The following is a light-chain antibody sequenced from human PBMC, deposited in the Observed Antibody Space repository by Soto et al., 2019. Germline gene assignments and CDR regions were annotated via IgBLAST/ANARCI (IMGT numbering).Light chain of an antibody. J-gene: IGKJ4*01. CDR2: DAS. V-gene: IGKV1-5*01. CDR1: QSNSSW. CDR3: QQYNSFPLA. Sequence: DIQMTQSPSTLSASVGDRVTITCRASQSNSSWLAWYQQKPGKAPKLLIYDASNLESGVPSRFSGSGSGTEFTLTISSLQPDDFATYYCQQYNSFPLAFGGGTKVEIK.